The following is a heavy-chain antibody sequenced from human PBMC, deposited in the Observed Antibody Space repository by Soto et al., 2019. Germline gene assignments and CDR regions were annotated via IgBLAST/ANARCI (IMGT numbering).Heavy chain of an antibody. J-gene: IGHJ6*03. D-gene: IGHD1-1*01. CDR3: TRHQNGVAPNGRVYYYMDV. V-gene: IGHV3-73*01. Sequence: EVQLVESGGGLVQPGGSLKLSCAASGFTFSGSAMHWVRQASGKGLEWVGRIRSKANSYATAYVASVKGRFTISRDDSKNTAYLQMNSLKTEDTAVYYCTRHQNGVAPNGRVYYYMDVWGKGTTVTVSS. CDR2: IRSKANSYAT. CDR1: GFTFSGSA.